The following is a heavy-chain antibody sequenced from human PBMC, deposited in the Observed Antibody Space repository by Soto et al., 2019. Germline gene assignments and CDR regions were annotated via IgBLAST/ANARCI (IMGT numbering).Heavy chain of an antibody. J-gene: IGHJ6*02. CDR1: GGKVSRTSAG. D-gene: IGHD3-10*01. V-gene: IGHV6-1*01. Sequence: ITCDICGGKVSRTSAGWNWIKKSPSRGLEWLGRTYYKSKWNNDYALSVKSRITINPDTSKNQFSLHLYSVTPEDTAVDYCTGITWFSGTAFWGQGTSVTVFS. CDR3: TGITWFSGTAF. CDR2: TYYKSKWNN.